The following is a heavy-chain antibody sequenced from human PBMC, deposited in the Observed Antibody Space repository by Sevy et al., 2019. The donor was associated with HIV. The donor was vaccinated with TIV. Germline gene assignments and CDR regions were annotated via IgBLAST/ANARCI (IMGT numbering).Heavy chain of an antibody. D-gene: IGHD3-22*01. Sequence: ASVKVSCKASGGTFSSYAISWVRQAPGQGLEWMGGIIPIFGTANYAQKFQGRVTITADESTSTAYMELSSLRSEDTAVYYCARYGMEDCYDSSGYLYYFDYWGQGTLVTVSS. CDR2: IIPIFGTA. V-gene: IGHV1-69*13. J-gene: IGHJ4*02. CDR1: GGTFSSYA. CDR3: ARYGMEDCYDSSGYLYYFDY.